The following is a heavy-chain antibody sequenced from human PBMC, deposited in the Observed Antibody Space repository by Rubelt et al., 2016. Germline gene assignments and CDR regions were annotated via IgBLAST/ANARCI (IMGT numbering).Heavy chain of an antibody. V-gene: IGHV1-46*01. J-gene: IGHJ1*01. CDR3: ARGRKNIVVVVAATNFQH. CDR2: GGST. Sequence: GGSTSYAQKFQGRVTMTRDTSTSTDHMELSSLRSEDTAVYYCARGRKNIVVVVAATNFQHWGQGTLVTVSS. D-gene: IGHD2-15*01.